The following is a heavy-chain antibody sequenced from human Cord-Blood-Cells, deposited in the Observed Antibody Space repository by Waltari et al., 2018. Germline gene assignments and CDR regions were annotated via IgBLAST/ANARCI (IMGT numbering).Heavy chain of an antibody. J-gene: IGHJ2*01. CDR3: AIYGDDWYFDL. V-gene: IGHV3-48*03. CDR2: ISSSGSTI. D-gene: IGHD4-17*01. CDR1: GFTFSSYE. Sequence: EVQLVESGGGLVQPGGSLRLSCAASGFTFSSYEMNWVRQAPGKGLEWVSYISSSGSTINYADSVKGRFTISRDNAKNALYLKMNSRRAEDTAVYYCAIYGDDWYFDLWGRGTLVTVSS.